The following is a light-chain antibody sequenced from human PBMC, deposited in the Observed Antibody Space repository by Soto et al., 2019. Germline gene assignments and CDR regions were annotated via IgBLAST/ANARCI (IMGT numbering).Light chain of an antibody. CDR1: SSDVGGYNY. Sequence: SVLTQPASVSGSPGQSLAISCTGTSSDVGGYNYVSWYQQLPGKAPKLLISEVSNRPSGVSHRFSGFKSGNTSSLTISGLQAEDEADYYCSSYRTGGPFVFGTGTKVTV. J-gene: IGLJ1*01. V-gene: IGLV2-14*01. CDR2: EVS. CDR3: SSYRTGGPFV.